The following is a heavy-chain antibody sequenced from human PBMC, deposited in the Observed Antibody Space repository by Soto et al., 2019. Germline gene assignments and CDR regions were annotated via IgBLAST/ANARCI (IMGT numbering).Heavy chain of an antibody. V-gene: IGHV1-2*04. Sequence: ASVKASCKPSGYTFTAYFIHWVRQAPGQGLEWMGWINPSSGGTNYAQKFQGWVAMTVDTSISTAYMELSRLASDDTAVYYCASDRLGRYCSGGSCPFDYWGQGTLVTVSS. CDR1: GYTFTAYF. D-gene: IGHD2-15*01. CDR2: INPSSGGT. CDR3: ASDRLGRYCSGGSCPFDY. J-gene: IGHJ4*02.